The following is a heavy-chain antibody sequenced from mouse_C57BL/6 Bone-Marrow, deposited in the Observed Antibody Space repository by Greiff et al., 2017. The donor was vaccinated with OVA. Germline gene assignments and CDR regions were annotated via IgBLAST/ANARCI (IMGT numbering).Heavy chain of an antibody. CDR1: GYTFTSYW. Sequence: VQLQQPGAELVRPGTSVKLSCKASGYTFTSYWMHWVKQRPGQGLEWIGVIDPSDSYTNYNQKFKGKATLTVDTSSSTAYMQLSSLTSEDSAVYYCALLRRLYYGGQGTTLTVSS. CDR3: ALLRRLYY. J-gene: IGHJ2*01. CDR2: IDPSDSYT. D-gene: IGHD1-1*01. V-gene: IGHV1-59*01.